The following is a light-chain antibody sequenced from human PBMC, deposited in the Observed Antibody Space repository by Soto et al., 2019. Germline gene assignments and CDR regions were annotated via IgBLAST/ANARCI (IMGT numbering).Light chain of an antibody. CDR2: DAS. J-gene: IGKJ1*01. CDR3: HQYDSWT. CDR1: QSVSSSY. V-gene: IGKV3-20*01. Sequence: EIVLTQSPGTLSLSPGERATLSCRASQSVSSSYLAWYQQKPGQAPRLLIYDASNRATGIPARFSGSGSGTDFTLTISRLEPEDFAVYYCHQYDSWTFGQGTKVDI.